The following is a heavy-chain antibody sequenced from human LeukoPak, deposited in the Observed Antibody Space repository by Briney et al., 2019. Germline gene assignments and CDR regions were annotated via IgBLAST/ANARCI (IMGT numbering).Heavy chain of an antibody. J-gene: IGHJ4*02. CDR3: ARYGRSTVTRFYYFDS. D-gene: IGHD4-17*01. CDR1: GGSISSYY. V-gene: IGHV4-59*01. Sequence: SETLSLTCTVPGGSISSYYWSWIRQPPGKGLEWIGYIYCSGSTNYNPSLKSRVTISVDTSKNQFSLKLSSVTAADTAVYYCARYGRSTVTRFYYFDSWGQGTLVTVSS. CDR2: IYCSGST.